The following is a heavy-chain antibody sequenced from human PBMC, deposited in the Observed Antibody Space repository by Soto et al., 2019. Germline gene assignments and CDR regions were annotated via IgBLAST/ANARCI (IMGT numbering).Heavy chain of an antibody. D-gene: IGHD3-10*01. CDR1: GFTFSSHS. Sequence: QVQLVESGGGVVQPGMSLRLSCAASGFTFSSHSIQWVRQTPGKGLEWVAVISYDGSIKYYADSVRGRFTISRDNSKNTLYLQMNSLRPEDTALYYCARESSTSGDLDYWGQGTLVIVSS. V-gene: IGHV3-30-3*01. J-gene: IGHJ4*02. CDR3: ARESSTSGDLDY. CDR2: ISYDGSIK.